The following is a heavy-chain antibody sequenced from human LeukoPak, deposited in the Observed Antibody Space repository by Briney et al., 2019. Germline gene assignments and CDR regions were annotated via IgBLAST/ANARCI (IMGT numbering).Heavy chain of an antibody. CDR1: GFIFSNAW. CDR3: TTQTSSGYHDR. Sequence: GGSLRLSCEASGFIFSNAWMSWVRQAPGKGLEWVGRIKSKNNGGATDYPASVKGRFTISGDDSTNTLFLVMNSLTIEDTAVYYCTTQTSSGYHDRWGQGTLVTVSS. D-gene: IGHD5-12*01. J-gene: IGHJ5*02. CDR2: IKSKNNGGAT. V-gene: IGHV3-15*01.